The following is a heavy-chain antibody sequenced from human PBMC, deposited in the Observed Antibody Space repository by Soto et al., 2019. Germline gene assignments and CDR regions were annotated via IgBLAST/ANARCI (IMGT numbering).Heavy chain of an antibody. D-gene: IGHD6-19*01. CDR3: ARGRIAVAGTHY. J-gene: IGHJ4*02. CDR1: GFTFSDYY. V-gene: IGHV3-11*06. CDR2: ISSSSRYT. Sequence: GGSLRLSCAASGFTFSDYYMSWIRQAPGKGLEWVSYISSSSRYTNHADSVKGRFTISRENAMNSLYLQMNSLRAEDTAVYYCARGRIAVAGTHYWGQGTLVTVSS.